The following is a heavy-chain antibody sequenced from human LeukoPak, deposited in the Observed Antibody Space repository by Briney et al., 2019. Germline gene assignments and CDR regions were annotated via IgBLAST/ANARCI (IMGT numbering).Heavy chain of an antibody. J-gene: IGHJ6*02. CDR1: GGSFSGYY. CDR3: ARVTSYYYYYYGVDV. V-gene: IGHV4-34*01. CDR2: INHSGST. Sequence: SETLSLTCAVYGGSFSGYYWSWIRQPPGKGLEWIGEINHSGSTNYNPSLKSRVTISVDTSKNQFSLKLSSVTAADTAVYYCARVTSYYYYYYGVDVWGQGTTVTVSS.